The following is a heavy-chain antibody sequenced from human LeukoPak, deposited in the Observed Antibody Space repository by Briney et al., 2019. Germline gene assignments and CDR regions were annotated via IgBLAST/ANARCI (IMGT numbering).Heavy chain of an antibody. Sequence: PGGSLRLSCAASGFTFSSYAMHWVRQAQGKGLEWVAVISYDGSNKYYADSVKGRFTISRDNSKNTLYLQMNSLRAEDTAVYYCARDPLNYWGQGTLVTVSS. CDR2: ISYDGSNK. CDR3: ARDPLNY. CDR1: GFTFSSYA. V-gene: IGHV3-30-3*01. J-gene: IGHJ4*02.